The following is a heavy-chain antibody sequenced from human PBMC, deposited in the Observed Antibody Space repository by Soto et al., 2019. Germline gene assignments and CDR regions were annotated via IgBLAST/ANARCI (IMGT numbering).Heavy chain of an antibody. D-gene: IGHD5-12*01. CDR1: GGTFSSYT. V-gene: IGHV1-69*04. Sequence: EASVKVSCKASGGTFSSYTISWVRQAPGQGLEWMGRIIPILGIANYAQKFQGRVTITADKSTSTAYMELSSLRSEDTAVYYCARDPGFEGRYYYMDVWGKGTTVTVSS. J-gene: IGHJ6*03. CDR2: IIPILGIA. CDR3: ARDPGFEGRYYYMDV.